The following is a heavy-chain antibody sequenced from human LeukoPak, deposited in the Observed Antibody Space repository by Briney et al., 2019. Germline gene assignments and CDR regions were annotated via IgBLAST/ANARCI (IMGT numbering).Heavy chain of an antibody. CDR1: GFTFSIYA. D-gene: IGHD3-22*01. V-gene: IGHV3-23*01. CDR3: AKDRPNYYGSNGHYYRRDGDY. CDR2: ITSSGDGT. Sequence: GGSLRLSCAASGFTFSIYAISWVRQAPGKGLQWVSSITSSGDGTYYADSVKGRFTISRDNSENMLYLQMNSLRVEDTAVYFCAKDRPNYYGSNGHYYRRDGDYWGQGTLVTVSS. J-gene: IGHJ4*02.